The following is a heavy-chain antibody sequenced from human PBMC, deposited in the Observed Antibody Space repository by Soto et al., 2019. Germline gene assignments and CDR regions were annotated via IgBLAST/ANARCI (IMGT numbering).Heavy chain of an antibody. J-gene: IGHJ4*02. Sequence: QVQLVQSGAEVKKPGASVKVSCKASGYSFTGYYMHWVRQAPGQGLEWMGWINPNSGGTNYAQKFQGRVTMTRDTSISTAYMELSRLRSDDTAVYYCARDQGLRYFEWLLWEYYFDYWGQGTLVTVSS. CDR2: INPNSGGT. D-gene: IGHD3-9*01. CDR1: GYSFTGYY. CDR3: ARDQGLRYFEWLLWEYYFDY. V-gene: IGHV1-2*02.